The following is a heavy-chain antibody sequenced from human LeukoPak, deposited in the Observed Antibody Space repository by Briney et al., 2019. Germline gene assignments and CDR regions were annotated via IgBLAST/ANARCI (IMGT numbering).Heavy chain of an antibody. CDR1: GFTVSSFG. D-gene: IGHD6-25*01. J-gene: IGHJ6*03. CDR3: AKGGRVAALRPYYYYYYMDV. CDR2: ISGSGGST. V-gene: IGHV3-23*01. Sequence: QAGPSLGLSGSASGFTVSSFGMRCARQAARRGLGWVKAISGSGGSTYYADSVKGRFTISRDHCKNTLYLQMISLRAEDTAVYYCAKGGRVAALRPYYYYYYMDVWGKGPTVTVSS.